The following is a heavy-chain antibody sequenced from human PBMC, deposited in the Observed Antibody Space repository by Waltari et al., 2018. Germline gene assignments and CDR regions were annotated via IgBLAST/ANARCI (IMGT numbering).Heavy chain of an antibody. CDR1: GVSINSNW. CDR2: ISHGGST. J-gene: IGHJ4*02. Sequence: QVQLQEPGPGLVKPSETLSLTCAVSGVSINSNWWSWVRQPPGKGLEWIGEISHGGSTGYNPSLESRVTISLDKSNNQLSLKMNSVTAADTAVYYCARNFDSWGQGTLVTVSS. CDR3: ARNFDS. V-gene: IGHV4-4*02.